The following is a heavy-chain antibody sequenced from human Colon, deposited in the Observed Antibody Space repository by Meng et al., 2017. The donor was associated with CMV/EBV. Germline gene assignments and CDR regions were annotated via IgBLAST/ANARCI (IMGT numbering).Heavy chain of an antibody. Sequence: SGFTFSKYSINWVRQAPGKGLEWVSSISSSSSYIYYADSVKGRFTISRDNAKNSLYLQMTSLRAEDTAVYYCARDSQEFTITNWFDPWGQGTLVTVSS. J-gene: IGHJ5*02. CDR3: ARDSQEFTITNWFDP. V-gene: IGHV3-21*01. D-gene: IGHD3-10*01. CDR2: ISSSSSYI. CDR1: GFTFSKYS.